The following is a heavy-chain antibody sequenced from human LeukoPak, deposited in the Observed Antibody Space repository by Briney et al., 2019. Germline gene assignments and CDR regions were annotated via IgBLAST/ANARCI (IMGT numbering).Heavy chain of an antibody. J-gene: IGHJ4*02. CDR1: GYTFTSYA. Sequence: GASVNVSCKVSGYTFTSYAMNWVRQAPGQGLEWMGWINTNTGNPTYAQGFTGRFVFSLDTSVSTAYLQISSLKAEDTAVYYCARDVRLELFYYWGQGTLVTVSS. D-gene: IGHD1-7*01. V-gene: IGHV7-4-1*02. CDR3: ARDVRLELFYY. CDR2: INTNTGNP.